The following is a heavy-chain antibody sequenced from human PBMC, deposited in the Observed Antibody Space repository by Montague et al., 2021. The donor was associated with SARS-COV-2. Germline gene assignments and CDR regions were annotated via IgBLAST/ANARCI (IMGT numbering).Heavy chain of an antibody. J-gene: IGHJ4*02. Sequence: SLRLSCAASGFTFSNYWMHWVRQAPGKGLVWVSRTSSVDSSTIYADSVKGRFTVSRDSAKNTLYLQMSSLRAEDTAVYYCELHPYGDYEDYWGQGTLVTVSS. CDR3: ELHPYGDYEDY. CDR1: GFTFSNYW. CDR2: TSSVDSST. V-gene: IGHV3-74*01. D-gene: IGHD4-17*01.